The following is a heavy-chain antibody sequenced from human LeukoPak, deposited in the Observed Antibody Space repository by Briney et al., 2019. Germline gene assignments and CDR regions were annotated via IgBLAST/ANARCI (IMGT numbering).Heavy chain of an antibody. CDR3: ATRVRYCSGGSCYNWFDP. D-gene: IGHD2-15*01. CDR2: IHPGGGST. V-gene: IGHV1-46*01. Sequence: ASVKVSCKASGYTFTSYYIVWVRQAPGQGLECMGIIHPGGGSTTYAPSFQGRVSLTRDMSTRTVYLELSSLTTEDTAVYYCATRVRYCSGGSCYNWFDPWGQGTLVTVSS. CDR1: GYTFTSYY. J-gene: IGHJ5*02.